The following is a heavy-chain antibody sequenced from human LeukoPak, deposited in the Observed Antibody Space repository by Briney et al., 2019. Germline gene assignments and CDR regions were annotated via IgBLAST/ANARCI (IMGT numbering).Heavy chain of an antibody. CDR2: ISSSSSHI. D-gene: IGHD2-2*01. V-gene: IGHV3-21*01. CDR3: ARGVVVPSDAFDI. Sequence: PGGSLRLACAASGFTFSSYSMNSVRQAPGKGLEWDSSISSSSSHIDYADSVKGRFTISRDNAKNSLYLQMNSLRAEDTAVYYCARGVVVPSDAFDIWGQGTMVTVSS. CDR1: GFTFSSYS. J-gene: IGHJ3*02.